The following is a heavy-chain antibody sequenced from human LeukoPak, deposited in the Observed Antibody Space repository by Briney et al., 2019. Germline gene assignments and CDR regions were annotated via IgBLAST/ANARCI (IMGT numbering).Heavy chain of an antibody. CDR3: ARSTLWFGADY. Sequence: AGGFLRLSCAASGFTVSSNYMSWVRQAPGKGLEWVSVIYSGGSTYYADSVKGRFTISRDNSKNTLYLQMNSLRAEDTAVYYCARSTLWFGADYWGQGTLVTVSS. J-gene: IGHJ4*02. V-gene: IGHV3-53*01. CDR1: GFTVSSNY. D-gene: IGHD3-10*01. CDR2: IYSGGST.